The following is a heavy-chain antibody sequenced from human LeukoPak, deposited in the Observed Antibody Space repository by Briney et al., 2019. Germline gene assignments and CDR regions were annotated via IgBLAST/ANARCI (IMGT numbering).Heavy chain of an antibody. V-gene: IGHV3-30-3*01. D-gene: IGHD3-16*01. Sequence: GGSLRLSCAASGFTFSSYAMHWVRQAPGKGLEWVAVISYDGSNKYYADSVKGRFTISRDNSKNTLYLQMNSLRAEDTAVYYCARVGEWLFDFDVWGKGTTVIVSS. CDR1: GFTFSSYA. CDR2: ISYDGSNK. CDR3: ARVGEWLFDFDV. J-gene: IGHJ6*04.